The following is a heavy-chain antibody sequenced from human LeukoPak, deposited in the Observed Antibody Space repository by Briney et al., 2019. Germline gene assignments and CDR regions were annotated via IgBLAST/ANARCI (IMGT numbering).Heavy chain of an antibody. CDR2: IIPIFGTA. V-gene: IGHV1-69*05. CDR1: GGTFSSYA. D-gene: IGHD3-10*01. CDR3: ARGGWYYYGSGSYIKTYYLDY. J-gene: IGHJ4*02. Sequence: GASVKVSCKASGGTFSSYAISWVRQAPGQGLEWMGGIIPIFGTANYAQKFQGRVTITTDESTSTAYMELSSLRSEDTAVYYCARGGWYYYGSGSYIKTYYLDYWGQGTLVTVSS.